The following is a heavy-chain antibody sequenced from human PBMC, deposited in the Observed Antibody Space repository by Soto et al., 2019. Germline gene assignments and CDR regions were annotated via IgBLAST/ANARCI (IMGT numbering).Heavy chain of an antibody. V-gene: IGHV3-33*01. Sequence: QVQLVESGGGVVQPGRSLRLSCAASGFTFNNYGMHWVRQAPGKGLEWLAVIWNDGSNSSYANSVKGRFTISRDNSKTPLYLQMSSLRAEDTGVYYCARRQIPPPTRGAANARGAMDVWGQGTTVTVSS. D-gene: IGHD6-13*01. J-gene: IGHJ6*02. CDR1: GFTFNNYG. CDR3: ARRQIPPPTRGAANARGAMDV. CDR2: IWNDGSNS.